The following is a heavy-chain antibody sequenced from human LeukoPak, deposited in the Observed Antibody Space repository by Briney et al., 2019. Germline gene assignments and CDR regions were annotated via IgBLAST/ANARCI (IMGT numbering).Heavy chain of an antibody. J-gene: IGHJ6*02. CDR1: GGSISSGSYY. V-gene: IGHV4-61*02. CDR3: ARDLWILDV. Sequence: SETLSLTCTVSGGSISSGSYYWSWIRQPAGKGLEWIGRIYTSGSTNYNPSLKSRVTISVDTSKNQFSLKLSSVTAADTAVYYCARDLWILDVWGQGTTVTVSS. D-gene: IGHD2-21*01. CDR2: IYTSGST.